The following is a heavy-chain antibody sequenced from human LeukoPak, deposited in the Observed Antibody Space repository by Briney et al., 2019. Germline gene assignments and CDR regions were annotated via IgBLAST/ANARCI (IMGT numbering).Heavy chain of an antibody. CDR2: IYTSGST. J-gene: IGHJ4*02. CDR3: ARDLSYYDSSGYAFDY. CDR1: GGSISSYY. Sequence: SETLSLTCTVSGGSISSYYWSWIRQPAGKGLEWIGRIYTSGSTNYNPSLKSRVTMSVDTSKNQFSLKLSSVTAADTAVYYCARDLSYYDSSGYAFDYWRQGTLVTVSS. D-gene: IGHD3-22*01. V-gene: IGHV4-4*07.